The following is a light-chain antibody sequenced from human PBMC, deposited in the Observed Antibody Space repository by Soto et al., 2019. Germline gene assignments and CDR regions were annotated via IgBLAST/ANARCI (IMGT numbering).Light chain of an antibody. J-gene: IGLJ2*01. CDR2: EVT. V-gene: IGLV2-14*01. Sequence: QSVLTQPASVSGSPGQSITISCTGTNSDVGGFNYVSWYQQHPDKAPKLIIFEVTDRPSGVSNRFSGSKSGNTASLTISGLQAEDEAEEYCCSYTSRSTLVFGGGTKVTVL. CDR1: NSDVGGFNY. CDR3: CSYTSRSTLV.